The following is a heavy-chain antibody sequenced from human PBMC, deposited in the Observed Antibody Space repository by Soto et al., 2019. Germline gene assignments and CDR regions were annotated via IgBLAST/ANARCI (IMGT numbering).Heavy chain of an antibody. V-gene: IGHV3-48*03. J-gene: IGHJ4*02. Sequence: EVQLVESGGSLVRPGGSLRLSCAASGFTFSTYEMNWVRQAPGKGLEWVSYISSSGSTIYYADSVKGRFTISRDNAKKSLYLQMNSLRDEDTAVYYCARDLGGYSSSWYYFDYWGQGTLVTVSS. CDR3: ARDLGGYSSSWYYFDY. CDR1: GFTFSTYE. D-gene: IGHD6-13*01. CDR2: ISSSGSTI.